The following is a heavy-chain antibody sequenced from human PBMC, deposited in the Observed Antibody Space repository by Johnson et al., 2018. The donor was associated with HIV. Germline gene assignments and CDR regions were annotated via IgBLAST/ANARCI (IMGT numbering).Heavy chain of an antibody. CDR1: GFTFSTSG. Sequence: VQLVESGGGLVKPGGSLRLSCAASGFTFSTSGMTWVRQAPGKGLEWVSAISGTGGTTYYADSVRGRFSISRDKSKDTLYLQMNSLRAEDTAVYYCANPTGSDAFDIWGQGTMVTVSS. V-gene: IGHV3-23*04. CDR2: ISGTGGTT. D-gene: IGHD1-1*01. J-gene: IGHJ3*02. CDR3: ANPTGSDAFDI.